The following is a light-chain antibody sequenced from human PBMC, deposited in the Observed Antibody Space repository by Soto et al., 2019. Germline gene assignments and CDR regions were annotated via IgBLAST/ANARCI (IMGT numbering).Light chain of an antibody. CDR3: QQANRFPLT. CDR2: GAS. V-gene: IGKV1-12*01. J-gene: IGKJ4*02. CDR1: QDITSK. Sequence: EMRRARSPCNFSASSYDRDPSTCRASQDITSKLAWYQQRPGRAPKLLIYGASSLQNGVPSRFSGSGSGTDCNPTISSLQPKPSETHYRQQANRFPLTLGAGTKVDIK.